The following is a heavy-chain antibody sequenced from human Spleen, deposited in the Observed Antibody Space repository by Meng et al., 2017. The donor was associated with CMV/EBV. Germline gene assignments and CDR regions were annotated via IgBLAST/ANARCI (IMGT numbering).Heavy chain of an antibody. CDR1: GSTFSDYA. Sequence: GGSLRLSCAASGSTFSDYAMTWVRQAPGKGLEWVSTITVAGSTYYADSVKGRFTISRDNSKNTLFLQMNRLRGEDTALYYCATNPLYTNDYYAMDVWGQGTTVTVSS. CDR2: ITVAGST. V-gene: IGHV3-23*01. CDR3: ATNPLYTNDYYAMDV. J-gene: IGHJ6*02. D-gene: IGHD2-8*01.